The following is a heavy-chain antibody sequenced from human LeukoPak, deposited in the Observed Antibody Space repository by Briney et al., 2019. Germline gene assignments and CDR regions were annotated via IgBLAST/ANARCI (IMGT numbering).Heavy chain of an antibody. CDR1: GGSISSDY. CDR2: IYYSGST. J-gene: IGHJ4*02. Sequence: SETLSLTCTVSGGSISSDYWSWIRQPPGKGLEWIGYIYYSGSTNYNPSLESRVTISVDTSKNQFSLKLSSVTAADTAVYYCARDTIYGPPEDYWGQGTLVTVSS. V-gene: IGHV4-59*01. D-gene: IGHD1-14*01. CDR3: ARDTIYGPPEDY.